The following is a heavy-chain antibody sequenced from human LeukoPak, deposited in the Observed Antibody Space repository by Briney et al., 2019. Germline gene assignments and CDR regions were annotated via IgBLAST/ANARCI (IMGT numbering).Heavy chain of an antibody. CDR2: ISAYNGNT. CDR3: ARAPVHYYDSSGYYTRYFDL. J-gene: IGHJ2*01. CDR1: GYTFTSYG. D-gene: IGHD3-22*01. V-gene: IGHV1-18*01. Sequence: VKVSCKASGYTFTSYGISWVRRAPGQGLEWMGWISAYNGNTNYAQKLQGRVTMTTDTSTSTAYMELRSLRSDDTAVYYCARAPVHYYDSSGYYTRYFDLWGRGTLVTVSS.